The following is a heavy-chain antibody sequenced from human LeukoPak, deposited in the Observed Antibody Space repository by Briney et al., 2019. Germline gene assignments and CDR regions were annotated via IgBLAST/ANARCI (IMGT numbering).Heavy chain of an antibody. D-gene: IGHD1-1*01. CDR3: AKDGRPDTYGIFDR. V-gene: IGHV3-9*01. CDR1: GFSFDDYA. J-gene: IGHJ4*01. Sequence: GGSLTLFCAASGFSFDDYAMHWLRQAPGKGLQWVSGISWNSGSEGYADSVKGRFTISRDNAKNSLYLQMNSMRAEDTAFYYCAKDGRPDTYGIFDRWGHGTLVTVSS. CDR2: ISWNSGSE.